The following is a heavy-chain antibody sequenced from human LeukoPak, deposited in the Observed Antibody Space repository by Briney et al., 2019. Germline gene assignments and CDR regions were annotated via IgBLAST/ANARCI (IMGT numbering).Heavy chain of an antibody. D-gene: IGHD2-8*01. CDR3: AIYCTNGVCYTG. CDR2: ISSSSSYI. J-gene: IGHJ4*02. CDR1: GFTFSSYS. V-gene: IGHV3-21*01. Sequence: PGGSLRLSCAASGFTFSSYSMNWVRQAPGKGLEWVSSISSSSSYIYYADLVKGRFTISRDNAKNSLYLQMNSLRAEDTAVYYCAIYCTNGVCYTGWGQGTLVTVSS.